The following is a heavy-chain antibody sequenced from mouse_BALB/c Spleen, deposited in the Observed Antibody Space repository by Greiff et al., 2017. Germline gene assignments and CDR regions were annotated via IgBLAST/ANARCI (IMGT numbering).Heavy chain of an antibody. Sequence: QVQLQQPGAELVKPGASVKMSCKASGYTFTSYNMHWVKQTPGQGLEWIGAIYPGNGDTSYNQKFKGKATLTADKSSSTAYMQLSSLTSEDSAVYYCARGIYYYGSSYEKGYWGQGTTLTVSS. D-gene: IGHD1-1*01. J-gene: IGHJ2*01. CDR3: ARGIYYYGSSYEKGY. CDR1: GYTFTSYN. CDR2: IYPGNGDT. V-gene: IGHV1-12*01.